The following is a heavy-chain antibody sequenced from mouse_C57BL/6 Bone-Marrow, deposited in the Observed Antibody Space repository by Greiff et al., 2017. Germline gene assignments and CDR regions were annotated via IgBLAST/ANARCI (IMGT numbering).Heavy chain of an antibody. CDR3: ARHGYYYGSSPHWYFDV. V-gene: IGHV1-62-2*01. D-gene: IGHD1-1*01. Sequence: QVQLQQSGAELVKPGASVKLSCKASGYTFTEYTIHWVKQRSGQGLEWIGWFYPGSGSIKYNEKFKDKATLTADKSSSTVYMELSRLTSDDSAVYFCARHGYYYGSSPHWYFDVWGTGTTVTVSS. CDR1: GYTFTEYT. J-gene: IGHJ1*03. CDR2: FYPGSGSI.